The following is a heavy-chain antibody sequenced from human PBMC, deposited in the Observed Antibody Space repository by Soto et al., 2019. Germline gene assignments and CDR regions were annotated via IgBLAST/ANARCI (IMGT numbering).Heavy chain of an antibody. CDR2: IYYSGST. CDR3: ARDRGEQVAAAGDYYYYGMDV. V-gene: IGHV4-30-4*01. Sequence: SETLSLTCTVSGGSISSGDYYWSWIRQPPGKGLEWIGYIYYSGSTYYNPSLKSRVTISVDTSKNQFSLKLSSVTAADTAVYYCARDRGEQVAAAGDYYYYGMDVWGQGTTVTVSS. CDR1: GGSISSGDYY. J-gene: IGHJ6*02. D-gene: IGHD6-13*01.